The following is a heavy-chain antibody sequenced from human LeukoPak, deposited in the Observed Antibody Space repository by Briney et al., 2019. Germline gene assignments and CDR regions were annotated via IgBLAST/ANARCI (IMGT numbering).Heavy chain of an antibody. D-gene: IGHD1-26*01. CDR2: ISGRDGTT. CDR1: GFTFSSYA. Sequence: GGSLRLSCAASGFTFSSYAMSWVRQAPGKGLEWVSGISGRDGTTYYADSVKGRFTISRDNSKNTLYLQMNSLRAEDTAVYYCAKAGSIRFDYWGQGTLVTVSS. J-gene: IGHJ4*02. V-gene: IGHV3-23*01. CDR3: AKAGSIRFDY.